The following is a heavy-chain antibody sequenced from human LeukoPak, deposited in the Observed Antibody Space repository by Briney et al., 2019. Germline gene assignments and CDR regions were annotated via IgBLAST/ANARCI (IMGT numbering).Heavy chain of an antibody. J-gene: IGHJ4*02. D-gene: IGHD6-19*01. Sequence: PGGSLRLSCAASGFTFSSYAMHWVRQAPGEGLEWVAVISYDGSNKYYADSVKGRFTISRDNSKNTLYLQMNSLRAEDTAVYYCAREHSIAVAGPLFDYWGQGTLVTVSS. CDR3: AREHSIAVAGPLFDY. CDR1: GFTFSSYA. CDR2: ISYDGSNK. V-gene: IGHV3-30*04.